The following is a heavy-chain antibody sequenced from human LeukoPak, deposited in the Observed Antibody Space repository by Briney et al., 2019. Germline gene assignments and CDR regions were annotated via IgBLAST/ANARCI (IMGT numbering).Heavy chain of an antibody. V-gene: IGHV4-59*01. Sequence: SETVSLTCTVSGGSISSYYWSWIRQPPGKGLEWIGYIYYSGSTNYNPSLKSRVTISVDTSKNQFSLKLSSVTAADTAVYYCARVGAVAGLYFDYWGQGTLVTVSS. CDR2: IYYSGST. D-gene: IGHD6-19*01. CDR1: GGSISSYY. CDR3: ARVGAVAGLYFDY. J-gene: IGHJ4*02.